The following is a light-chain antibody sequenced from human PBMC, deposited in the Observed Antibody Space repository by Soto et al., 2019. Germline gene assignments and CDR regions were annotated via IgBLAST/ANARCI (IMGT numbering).Light chain of an antibody. CDR1: QTISSW. V-gene: IGKV1-5*03. CDR3: QQYIIYPIT. J-gene: IGKJ5*01. Sequence: DIQMTQSPSTLSGSVGDRVTITCRASQTISSWLAWYQQKPGKAPKLLIYKASTLKSGVPSRFSGSGSGTEFTPTISSLQPDDFATYYCQQYIIYPITFGQGTRLEIK. CDR2: KAS.